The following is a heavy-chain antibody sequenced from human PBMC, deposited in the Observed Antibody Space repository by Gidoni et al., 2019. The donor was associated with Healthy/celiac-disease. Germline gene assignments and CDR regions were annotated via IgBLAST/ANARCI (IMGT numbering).Heavy chain of an antibody. CDR2: IWYDGSNK. Sequence: QVQLVESGGGVVQPGRSLRLSCAASGFTFSSYGMHWVRQAPGKGLEWVAVIWYDGSNKYYADSVKGRFTISRDNSKNTLYLQMNSLRAEDTAVYYCARDSPASWLLFVFDYWGQGTLVTVSS. V-gene: IGHV3-33*01. CDR3: ARDSPASWLLFVFDY. D-gene: IGHD3-9*01. CDR1: GFTFSSYG. J-gene: IGHJ4*02.